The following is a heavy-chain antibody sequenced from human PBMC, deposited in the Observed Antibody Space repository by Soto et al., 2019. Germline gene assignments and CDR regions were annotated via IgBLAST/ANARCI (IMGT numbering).Heavy chain of an antibody. CDR3: ARVSYYDIWSGYYTN. CDR2: INPVNGNT. D-gene: IGHD3-3*01. V-gene: IGHV1-3*01. CDR1: GYDFSNYA. Sequence: ASVKVSCKASGYDFSNYAMHCVRHAPGQRLEWMGMINPVNGNTKYSERFQGRVTITRNTSASTADMELSSLRSEDTAVYFCARVSYYDIWSGYYTNWGHGTPVTVSS. J-gene: IGHJ4*01.